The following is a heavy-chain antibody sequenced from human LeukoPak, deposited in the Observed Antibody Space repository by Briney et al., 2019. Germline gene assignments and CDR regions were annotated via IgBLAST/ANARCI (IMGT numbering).Heavy chain of an antibody. D-gene: IGHD3-22*01. Sequence: GGSLRLSCAASGFTFSSYSMNWVRQAPGKGLEWVSSISSSSSYIHYADSVKGRFTISRDNAKNSLYLQMNSLRAEDTAVYYCATVVVSVFDYWGQGTLVTVSS. V-gene: IGHV3-21*01. CDR3: ATVVVSVFDY. CDR2: ISSSSSYI. J-gene: IGHJ4*02. CDR1: GFTFSSYS.